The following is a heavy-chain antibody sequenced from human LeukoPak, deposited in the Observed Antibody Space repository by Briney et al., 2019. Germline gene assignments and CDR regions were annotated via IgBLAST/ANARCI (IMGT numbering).Heavy chain of an antibody. CDR3: AKGDLWRRTDAFDI. D-gene: IGHD2-21*02. J-gene: IGHJ3*02. Sequence: GRSLRLSCAASGFTFDDYAMHWVRHAPGKGLEWVSGISWNSGSIGYADSVKGRFTISRDNAKNSLYLQMNSLRAEDTALYYCAKGDLWRRTDAFDIWGQGTMVTVSS. V-gene: IGHV3-9*01. CDR2: ISWNSGSI. CDR1: GFTFDDYA.